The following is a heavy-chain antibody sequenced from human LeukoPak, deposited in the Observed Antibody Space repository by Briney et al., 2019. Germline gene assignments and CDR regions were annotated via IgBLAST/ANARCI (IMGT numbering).Heavy chain of an antibody. Sequence: SETLSLTCAVSGGSISSSDWWTWVRQPPGEGLEWIASINYSGSTYYNPSPKSRVTISVDTSKNQFSLKLRSVTAADTAVYYCARYLPGYSNTWPGPWGQGNLVTVSS. CDR3: ARYLPGYSNTWPGP. CDR2: INYSGST. CDR1: GGSISSSDW. V-gene: IGHV4-39*01. J-gene: IGHJ5*02. D-gene: IGHD4-11*01.